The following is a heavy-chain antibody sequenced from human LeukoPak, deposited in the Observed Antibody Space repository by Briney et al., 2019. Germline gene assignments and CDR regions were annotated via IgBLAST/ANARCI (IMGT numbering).Heavy chain of an antibody. CDR1: GFTFSSYG. CDR2: ISYDGSNK. V-gene: IGHV3-30*18. CDR3: AKEGDGYNSIDY. D-gene: IGHD5-24*01. J-gene: IGHJ4*02. Sequence: GGSLRLSCAASGFTFSSYGMHWVRQAPGKGLEWVAVISYDGSNKYYADSVKGRFTISRDNSKNTLYLQMNSLRAEDTAVYYCAKEGDGYNSIDYWGQGTLVTVSS.